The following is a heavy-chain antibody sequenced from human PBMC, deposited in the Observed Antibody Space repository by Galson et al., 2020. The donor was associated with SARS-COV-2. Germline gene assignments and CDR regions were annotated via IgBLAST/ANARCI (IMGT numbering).Heavy chain of an antibody. J-gene: IGHJ5*02. D-gene: IGHD1-26*01. CDR2: IYHTGST. V-gene: IGHV4-39*01. Sequence: SETLSLTCTVSGDSITSTSRYWGWIRQPPGKGLEWIGSIYHTGSTYANPSLKSRVTISVDTSKNQFSLNLSSVTAADTAVYYCARRSGTFSMNVDDWFDPWGQGTLVTISS. CDR3: ARRSGTFSMNVDDWFDP. CDR1: GDSITSTSRY.